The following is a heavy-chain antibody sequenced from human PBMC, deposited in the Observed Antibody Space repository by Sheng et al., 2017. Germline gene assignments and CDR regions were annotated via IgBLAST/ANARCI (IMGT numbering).Heavy chain of an antibody. J-gene: IGHJ4*02. D-gene: IGHD3-10*01. CDR1: GYTFTSYG. Sequence: QVQLVQSGAEVKKPGASVKVSCKASGYTFTSYGISWVRQAPGQGLEWMGWISAYNGNTNYAQKLQGRVTMTTDTSTSTAYMELRSLRSDDTAVYYCARGRDYYGSGSPTVPFDYWGQGTLVTVSS. CDR3: ARGRDYYGSGSPTVPFDY. V-gene: IGHV1-18*01. CDR2: ISAYNGNT.